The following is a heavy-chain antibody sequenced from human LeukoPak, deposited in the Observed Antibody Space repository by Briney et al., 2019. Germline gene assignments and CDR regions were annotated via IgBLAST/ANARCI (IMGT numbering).Heavy chain of an antibody. CDR3: ARKNYCSGGSCYSRGWFDP. J-gene: IGHJ5*02. CDR1: GYTFTSYG. CDR2: ISAYNGNT. Sequence: ASVKVSCKASGYTFTSYGISWVRQAPGQGLEWMGWISAYNGNTNYAQKLQGRVTMTTDTSTSTAYMELRSLRSEDTAMYYCARKNYCSGGSCYSRGWFDPWGQGTLVTVSS. V-gene: IGHV1-18*01. D-gene: IGHD2-15*01.